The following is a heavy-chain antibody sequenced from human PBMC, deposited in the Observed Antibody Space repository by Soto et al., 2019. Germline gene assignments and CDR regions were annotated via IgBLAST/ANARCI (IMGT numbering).Heavy chain of an antibody. CDR1: WVTYSGNG. J-gene: IGHJ4*02. CDR3: ASSATSILPFDY. D-gene: IGHD6-25*01. Sequence: PVVSQRLWYTASWVTYSGNGMSWVRQAPGKGLEWGSVIYSGGSTYYADSVKGRFTISRDNSKNTLYLQMNSLRAEDTAVYYCASSATSILPFDYWGQGTLVTVSS. CDR2: IYSGGST. V-gene: IGHV3-53*01.